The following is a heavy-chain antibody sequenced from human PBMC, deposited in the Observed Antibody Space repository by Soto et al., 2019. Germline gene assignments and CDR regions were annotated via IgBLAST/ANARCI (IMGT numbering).Heavy chain of an antibody. D-gene: IGHD5-12*01. CDR1: SGSITSHY. Sequence: SSGSITSHYWSWIRQTPGKGLEWIGYIYYSGSTNYNPSLKSRATISVDTSKNQFSLKLTSVTAADTAVYYCARDAAGGYGWFDPWGQGTLVTVSS. CDR3: ARDAAGGYGWFDP. CDR2: IYYSGST. J-gene: IGHJ5*02. V-gene: IGHV4-59*11.